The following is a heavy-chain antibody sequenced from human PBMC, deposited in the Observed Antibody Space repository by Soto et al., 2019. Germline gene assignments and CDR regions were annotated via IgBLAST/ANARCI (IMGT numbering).Heavy chain of an antibody. Sequence: EVQLVETGGGLIQPGGSLRLSCAASGFTVSSNYMSWVRQAPGKGLEWVSVIYSGGSTYYADSVKGRFTISRDNSKNTLYLPMNRLRAEDTAVYYCAGPSSGWSAHTGPGYFDLWGRGTLVTVSS. J-gene: IGHJ2*01. CDR2: IYSGGST. D-gene: IGHD6-19*01. V-gene: IGHV3-53*02. CDR3: AGPSSGWSAHTGPGYFDL. CDR1: GFTVSSNY.